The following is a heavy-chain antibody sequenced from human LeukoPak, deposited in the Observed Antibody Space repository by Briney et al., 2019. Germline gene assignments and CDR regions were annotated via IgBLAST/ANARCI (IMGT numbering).Heavy chain of an antibody. V-gene: IGHV4-34*01. CDR3: ARGAKFGVVTY. CDR2: INHSGST. J-gene: IGHJ4*02. CDR1: GGSFSGYY. Sequence: SETLSLTCAVYGGSFSGYYWSWIRQPPGKGLEWIGEINHSGSTNHNPSLKSRVTISVDTSKNQFSLKLSSVTAADTAVYYCARGAKFGVVTYWGQGTLVTVSS. D-gene: IGHD3-3*01.